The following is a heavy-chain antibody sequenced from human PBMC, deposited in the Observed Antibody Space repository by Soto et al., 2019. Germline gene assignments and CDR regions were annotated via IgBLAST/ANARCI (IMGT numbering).Heavy chain of an antibody. Sequence: VSGPTLVNPTQTLTLTCTFSGFSLSTPEMRVTWIRQPPGKALEWLARIDWDDDKFYSTSLKARLTISKYTSKNQVVLTMTNMVPVDTSTYYCARSAGCNFGYVDFWGQGTLVTVSS. CDR2: IDWDDDK. D-gene: IGHD1-1*01. CDR1: GFSLSTPEMR. J-gene: IGHJ4*02. V-gene: IGHV2-70*04. CDR3: ARSAGCNFGYVDF.